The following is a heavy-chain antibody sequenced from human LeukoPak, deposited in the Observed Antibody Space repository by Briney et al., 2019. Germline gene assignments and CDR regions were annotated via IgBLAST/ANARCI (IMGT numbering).Heavy chain of an antibody. CDR1: GDSFRKYA. CDR3: ARAPLTQTELYYSNYIMDV. V-gene: IGHV1-69*01. J-gene: IGHJ6*02. D-gene: IGHD1-14*01. Sequence: SVKVSCKSSGDSFRKYAINWIRQAPGQGLEWMGGIIPIFETGDYAQNFQGRVTIAADESTSTAYMELSSLRSEDTAVYFCARAPLTQTELYYSNYIMDVWGQGTTVTVSS. CDR2: IIPIFETG.